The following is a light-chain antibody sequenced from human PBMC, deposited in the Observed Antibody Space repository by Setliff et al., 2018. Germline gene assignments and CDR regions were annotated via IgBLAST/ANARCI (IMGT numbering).Light chain of an antibody. CDR1: SNDVSGHNY. Sequence: QSVLTQPPSASGSPGQSVTISCTGTSNDVSGHNYVSWYQQHPGKAPQLMIYDVSKRPSGVPDRSSGSKSGNTASLTVSGLQAEDEADYYCSSYAGSNHFVFGTGTKVTVL. J-gene: IGLJ1*01. V-gene: IGLV2-8*01. CDR3: SSYAGSNHFV. CDR2: DVS.